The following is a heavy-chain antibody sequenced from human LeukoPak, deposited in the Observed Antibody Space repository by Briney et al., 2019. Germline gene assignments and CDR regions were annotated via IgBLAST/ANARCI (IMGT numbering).Heavy chain of an antibody. Sequence: SETLSLTCTVSGGSISSSSYYWGWIRQPPGKGLEWIGSIYYSGSTYYNPSLKSRVTISVDTSKNQFSLKLSSVTAADTAVYYCARDGMVRGVQPTNWFDPWGQGTLVTASS. CDR3: ARDGMVRGVQPTNWFDP. D-gene: IGHD3-10*01. CDR2: IYYSGST. J-gene: IGHJ5*02. V-gene: IGHV4-39*07. CDR1: GGSISSSSYY.